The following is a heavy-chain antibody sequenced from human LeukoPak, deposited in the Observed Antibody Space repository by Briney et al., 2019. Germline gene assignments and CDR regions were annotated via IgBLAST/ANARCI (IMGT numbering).Heavy chain of an antibody. CDR2: IYYSGST. CDR1: GGSISSYY. Sequence: KPSETLSLTCTVSGGSISSYYWSWIRQPPGKGLEWIGYIYYSGSTNYNPSLKSRVSISVDTSKKQFSLKLSSVTAADSALYYCARVREGSGSYYLFDYWGQGTLVTVSS. V-gene: IGHV4-59*01. CDR3: ARVREGSGSYYLFDY. D-gene: IGHD3-10*01. J-gene: IGHJ4*02.